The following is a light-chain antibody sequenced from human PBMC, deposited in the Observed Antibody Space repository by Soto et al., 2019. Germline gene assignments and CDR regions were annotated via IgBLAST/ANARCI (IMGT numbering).Light chain of an antibody. CDR2: DAS. Sequence: EIVLTHSPATLSITPGERATLSCRASQSVSSYLAWYQQKPGQAPRLLIYDASNRATGIPARFSGSGSGTDFTLTISSLEPEDFAVYYCQQRSNWPPTFGGGTKVDIK. J-gene: IGKJ4*01. V-gene: IGKV3-11*01. CDR1: QSVSSY. CDR3: QQRSNWPPT.